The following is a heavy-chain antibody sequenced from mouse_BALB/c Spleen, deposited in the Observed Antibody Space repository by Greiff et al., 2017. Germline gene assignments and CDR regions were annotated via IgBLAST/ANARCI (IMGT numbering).Heavy chain of an antibody. J-gene: IGHJ2*01. D-gene: IGHD1-1*01. CDR3: ARGDYYGSSPLDY. CDR1: GFNIKDTY. CDR2: IDPANGNT. Sequence: AQLKQSGAELVKPGASVKLSCTASGFNIKDTYMHWVKQRPEQGLEWIGRIDPANGNTKYDPKFQGKATITADTSSNTAYLQLSSLTSEDTAVYYCARGDYYGSSPLDYWGQGTTLTVSS. V-gene: IGHV14-3*02.